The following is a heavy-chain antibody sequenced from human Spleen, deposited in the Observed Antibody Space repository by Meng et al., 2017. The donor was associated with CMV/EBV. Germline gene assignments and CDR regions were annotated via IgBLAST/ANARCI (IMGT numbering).Heavy chain of an antibody. CDR3: ATAASLTVFGVVLIVGGPYGMDV. J-gene: IGHJ6*02. Sequence: ASVKVSCKVSGYTLTELSMHWVRQAPGKGLEWMGGFDPEGGETIYAQKFQGRVTMTEDTSTDTAYMELSSLRSEDTAVYYCATAASLTVFGVVLIVGGPYGMDVWGQGTTVTVSS. D-gene: IGHD3-3*01. V-gene: IGHV1-24*01. CDR2: FDPEGGET. CDR1: GYTLTELS.